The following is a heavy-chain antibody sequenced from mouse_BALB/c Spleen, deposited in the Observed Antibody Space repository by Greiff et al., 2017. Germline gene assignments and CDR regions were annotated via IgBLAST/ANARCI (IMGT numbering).Heavy chain of an antibody. CDR2: INPSTGYT. V-gene: IGHV1-7*01. Sequence: QVQLQESGAELVKPGASVKLSCKASGYTFTSYWMHWVKQRPGQGLEWIGYINPSTGYTEYNQKFKDKATLTADTSSSTAYMQLSSLTSEDSAVYYCARRGDAGFAYWGQGTLVTVSA. CDR1: GYTFTSYW. CDR3: ARRGDAGFAY. J-gene: IGHJ3*01.